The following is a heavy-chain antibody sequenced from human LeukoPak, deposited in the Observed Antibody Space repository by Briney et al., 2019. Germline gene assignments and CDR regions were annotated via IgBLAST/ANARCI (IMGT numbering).Heavy chain of an antibody. V-gene: IGHV4-4*09. CDR2: IYTSGGT. CDR3: ARHRYGYCSSTSCYTGAFDI. CDR1: GGSISSYY. D-gene: IGHD2-2*02. J-gene: IGHJ3*02. Sequence: SETLSLTCTVSGGSISSYYWSWIRQPPGKGLEWIGYIYTSGGTNYNPSLKSRVTISVDTSKNQFSLRLSSVTAADTAVYYCARHRYGYCSSTSCYTGAFDIWGQGTMVTVSS.